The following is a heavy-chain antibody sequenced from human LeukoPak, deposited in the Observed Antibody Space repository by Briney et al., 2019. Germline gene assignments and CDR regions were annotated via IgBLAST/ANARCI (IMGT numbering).Heavy chain of an antibody. J-gene: IGHJ4*02. CDR2: IIPIFGTA. CDR3: ARGGQAGSYIDY. D-gene: IGHD6-13*01. Sequence: GASVKVSCKASGGTFSSYAISWVRQAPGQGLEWMGGIIPIFGTANYAQKFQGRVTITADESTSTAYVELSSLRSEDTAVYYCARGGQAGSYIDYWGQGTLVTVSS. V-gene: IGHV1-69*13. CDR1: GGTFSSYA.